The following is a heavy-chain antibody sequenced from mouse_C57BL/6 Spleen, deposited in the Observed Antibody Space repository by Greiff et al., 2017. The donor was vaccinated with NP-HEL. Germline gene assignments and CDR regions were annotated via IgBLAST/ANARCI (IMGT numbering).Heavy chain of an antibody. CDR3: ARSARAIYDGYYNYAMDY. V-gene: IGHV1-7*01. CDR2: INPSSGYT. CDR1: GYTFTSYW. Sequence: QVQLQQSGAELAKPGASVKLSCKASGYTFTSYWMHWVKQRPGQGLEWIGYINPSSGYTKYNQKFKDKATLTADKSSSTAYMQLSSLTYEDSAVYYCARSARAIYDGYYNYAMDYWGQGTSVTVSS. J-gene: IGHJ4*01. D-gene: IGHD2-3*01.